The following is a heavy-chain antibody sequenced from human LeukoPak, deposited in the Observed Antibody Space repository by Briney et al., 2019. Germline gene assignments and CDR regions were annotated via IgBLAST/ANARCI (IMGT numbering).Heavy chain of an antibody. CDR3: ARELYSNSGYYYGMDV. Sequence: ASVKVSCKASGYTFTSYYMHWVRHAPGQGLEWMGIINPSGGSTSYAQKFQGRVTMTRDTSTSTVYMELSSLRSEDTAVYYCARELYSNSGYYYGMDVWGQGTTVTVSS. D-gene: IGHD2-8*01. CDR1: GYTFTSYY. CDR2: INPSGGST. V-gene: IGHV1-46*01. J-gene: IGHJ6*02.